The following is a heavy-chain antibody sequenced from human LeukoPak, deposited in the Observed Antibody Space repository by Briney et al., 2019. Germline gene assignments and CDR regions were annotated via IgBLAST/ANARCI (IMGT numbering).Heavy chain of an antibody. J-gene: IGHJ2*01. CDR3: ARDKYGDYGYFDL. D-gene: IGHD4-17*01. V-gene: IGHV4-59*01. CDR2: IYYSGST. CDR1: GGSISSYY. Sequence: SETLSLTCTVSGGSISSYYWSWIRQPPGKGLEWIGYIYYSGSTNYNPSLKSRVAISVDTSKNQFSLKLGSVTAADTAVYYCARDKYGDYGYFDLWGRGTLVTVSS.